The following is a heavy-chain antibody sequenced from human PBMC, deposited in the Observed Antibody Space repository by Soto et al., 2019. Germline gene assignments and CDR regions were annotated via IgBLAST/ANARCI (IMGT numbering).Heavy chain of an antibody. CDR1: GFSLSTSGVG. D-gene: IGHD3-9*01. CDR3: AHRGLYDDILTGHYYYGMGV. J-gene: IGHJ6*02. CDR2: IYWDDDK. V-gene: IGHV2-5*02. Sequence: SGPTVVNPPQTLTLTCTFSGFSLSTSGVGVGWIRQPPGKALEWLALIYWDDDKRYSSSLKSRLTITKDTSKNQVVLTMTNMDPVDTATYYCAHRGLYDDILTGHYYYGMGVWGQGTTVTVAS.